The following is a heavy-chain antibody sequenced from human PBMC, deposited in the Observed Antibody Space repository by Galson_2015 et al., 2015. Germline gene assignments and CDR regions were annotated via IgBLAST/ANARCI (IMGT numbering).Heavy chain of an antibody. CDR1: GDSVSSNTAT. Sequence: CAISGDSVSSNTATWNWIRQSPSRGLEWLGRTYYRSKWYYDYAVSVQSRITINPNTSKNQFSLQLTSVTPEDTAVYYCASGFHLWGQGTLVTVSP. V-gene: IGHV6-1*01. J-gene: IGHJ3*01. CDR3: ASGFHL. CDR2: TYYRSKWYY.